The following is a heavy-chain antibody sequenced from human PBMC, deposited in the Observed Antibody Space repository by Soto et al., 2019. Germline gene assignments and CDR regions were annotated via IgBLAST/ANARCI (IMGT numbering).Heavy chain of an antibody. D-gene: IGHD3-3*01. CDR1: GFTFSSYS. J-gene: IGHJ3*02. CDR3: ARDIPQKPCFGVVIYPENAFDI. CDR2: ISSSSSYI. Sequence: PGGSLRLSCAASGFTFSSYSMNWVRQAPGKGLEWVSSISSSSSYIYYADSVKGRFTISRDNAKNSLYLQMNSLRAEDTAVYYCARDIPQKPCFGVVIYPENAFDIWGQGTMVTVSS. V-gene: IGHV3-21*01.